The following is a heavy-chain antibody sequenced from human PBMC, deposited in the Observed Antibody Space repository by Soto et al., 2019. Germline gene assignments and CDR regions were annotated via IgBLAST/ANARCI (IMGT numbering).Heavy chain of an antibody. D-gene: IGHD3-3*01. CDR2: IVPMFGTS. J-gene: IGHJ4*02. CDR1: GGTSTRYD. V-gene: IGHV1-69*06. CDR3: TRGSEYDFWSGYL. Sequence: QVQLVQSGAEVRKPGSSVKVSCKVTGGTSTRYDINWVRQAPGQGLEWMGGIVPMFGTSKYAQKFQGRVTITADTSTNIAYMEMRSLRSEDTAVYYCTRGSEYDFWSGYLWVQGTLVSVSS.